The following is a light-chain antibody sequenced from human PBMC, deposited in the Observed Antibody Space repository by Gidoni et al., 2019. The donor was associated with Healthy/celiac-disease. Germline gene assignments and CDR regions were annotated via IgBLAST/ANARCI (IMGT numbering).Light chain of an antibody. Sequence: DIQMTQSPSTLSASVGDRVTITCRASQSISSWLAWYQQKPGKAPKLLIYDASSGSGTEFTLTISSLQPDDFATYYCQQYNSYSRTFXQXTKVEIK. CDR3: QQYNSYSRT. CDR2: DAS. CDR1: QSISSW. V-gene: IGKV1-5*01. J-gene: IGKJ1*01.